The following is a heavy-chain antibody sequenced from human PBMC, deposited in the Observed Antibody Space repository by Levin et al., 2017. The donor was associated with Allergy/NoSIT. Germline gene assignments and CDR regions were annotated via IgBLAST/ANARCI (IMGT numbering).Heavy chain of an antibody. Sequence: PGGSLRLSCAASEFTFSKSAMIWVRQAPGMGLEWVSGISGGGGSTYYADSVKGRFTISRENSKNTLYLQMNGLSAEDTAIYYCAKGDGFDFWSGSGKNWFDPWGQGTLVTVSS. V-gene: IGHV3-23*01. J-gene: IGHJ5*02. CDR3: AKGDGFDFWSGSGKNWFDP. D-gene: IGHD3-3*01. CDR2: ISGGGGST. CDR1: EFTFSKSA.